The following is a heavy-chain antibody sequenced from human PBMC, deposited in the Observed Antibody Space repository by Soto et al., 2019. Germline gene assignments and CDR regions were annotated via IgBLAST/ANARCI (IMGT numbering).Heavy chain of an antibody. Sequence: SGPTLVNPTQTLTLTFPFSGFSLSTSGVGVGWIRQPPGKALEWLALIYWDDDKRYSPSLKSRLTITKDTSKNQVVLTMTNMDPVDTATYYCAHRPSYCSGGSCYSGFDYWGQGTLVTVSS. CDR3: AHRPSYCSGGSCYSGFDY. D-gene: IGHD2-15*01. CDR1: GFSLSTSGVG. J-gene: IGHJ4*02. V-gene: IGHV2-5*02. CDR2: IYWDDDK.